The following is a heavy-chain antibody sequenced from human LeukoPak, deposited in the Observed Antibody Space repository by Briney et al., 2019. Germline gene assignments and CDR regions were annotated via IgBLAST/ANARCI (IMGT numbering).Heavy chain of an antibody. J-gene: IGHJ4*02. V-gene: IGHV4-4*07. CDR2: IHPSGST. CDR3: ARGPPPDFDY. Sequence: PSETLSLTCTVSGDSISTYYWSWVRQPAGKGLEWIGRIHPSGSTNYNPSLKSRVTLSVDTSKNQLSLKLSSVTAADTAVYYCARGPPPDFDYWGRGTLVTVSS. CDR1: GDSISTYY.